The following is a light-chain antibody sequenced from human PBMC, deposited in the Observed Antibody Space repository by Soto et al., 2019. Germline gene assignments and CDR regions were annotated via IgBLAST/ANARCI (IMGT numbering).Light chain of an antibody. Sequence: QSALTQPASVSGSPGQSITISCTGTSSDVGAYKDVCCYQQHADKAPILLIYDVSSRSSGISDRFSAAKSGNTASLTIIGRQAEEEADYYCSSYAGTSIPYVVFGGGTQLTVL. V-gene: IGLV2-14*03. J-gene: IGLJ2*01. CDR3: SSYAGTSIPYVV. CDR2: DVS. CDR1: SSDVGAYKD.